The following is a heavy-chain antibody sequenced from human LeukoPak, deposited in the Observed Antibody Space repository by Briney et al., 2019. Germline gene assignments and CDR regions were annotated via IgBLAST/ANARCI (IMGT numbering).Heavy chain of an antibody. D-gene: IGHD6-19*01. J-gene: IGHJ4*02. V-gene: IGHV3-21*04. CDR1: GFTFSSYS. Sequence: GGSLRLSCAASGFTFSSYSMNWVRQAPGKGLEWVSSISSSSSYIYYADSVKGRFTISRDNPKNTVYLQMNSLRVEDTAVYYCAKDVVPDSGWDLDYWGQGTLVTVSS. CDR3: AKDVVPDSGWDLDY. CDR2: ISSSSSYI.